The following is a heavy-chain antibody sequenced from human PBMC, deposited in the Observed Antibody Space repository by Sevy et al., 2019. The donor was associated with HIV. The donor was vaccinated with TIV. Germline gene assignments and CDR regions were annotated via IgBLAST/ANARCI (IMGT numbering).Heavy chain of an antibody. Sequence: GGSLRLSCAASGFTFSSYGMHWVHQAPGKGLECVAVIWYDGSNKYYADSVKGRFTISRDNSKNTLYLQMNSLRAEDTAVYYCARFYSSGSRDYYYGMDVWGQGTTVTVSS. CDR1: GFTFSSYG. J-gene: IGHJ6*02. V-gene: IGHV3-33*01. CDR2: IWYDGSNK. D-gene: IGHD6-19*01. CDR3: ARFYSSGSRDYYYGMDV.